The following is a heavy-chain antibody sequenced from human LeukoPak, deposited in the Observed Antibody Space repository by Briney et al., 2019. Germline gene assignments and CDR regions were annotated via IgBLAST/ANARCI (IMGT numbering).Heavy chain of an antibody. CDR2: IGGSSSTI. Sequence: GGSLRLSCAASGFTFSSYSMNWVRQAPGKGLEWVSYIGGSSSTIYYADSVKGRFTISRDNAKNSLYLQMISLRDEDTAVYYCARVRVGYYFEYGGQGTHVTVSS. CDR3: ARVRVGYYFEY. D-gene: IGHD3-22*01. J-gene: IGHJ4*02. V-gene: IGHV3-48*02. CDR1: GFTFSSYS.